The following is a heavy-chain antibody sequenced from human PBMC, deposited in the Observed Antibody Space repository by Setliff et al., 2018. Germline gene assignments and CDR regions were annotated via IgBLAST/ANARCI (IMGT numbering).Heavy chain of an antibody. CDR3: ARDQFSSGWYGAPESYFDR. CDR2: IYKSGTT. D-gene: IGHD6-19*01. J-gene: IGHJ4*02. V-gene: IGHV4-59*01. Sequence: SETLSLTCNVSGDSMYGYYWSWIRQPPGKGQEWIGYIYKSGTTKYNPSLGSRISMSVDTSKNQFSLNLNYVTTADTAVYYCARDQFSSGWYGAPESYFDRWGQGVLVTVSS. CDR1: GDSMYGYY.